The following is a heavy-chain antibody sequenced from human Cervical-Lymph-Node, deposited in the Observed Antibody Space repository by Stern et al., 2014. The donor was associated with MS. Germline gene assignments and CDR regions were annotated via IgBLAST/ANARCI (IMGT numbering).Heavy chain of an antibody. CDR1: GGSISSGDYY. D-gene: IGHD5-24*01. Sequence: QVQLKESGPGLVKPSQTLSLTCTVSGGSISSGDYYWSWIRQPPGKGLEWIGYIDYSGSTYYNPSLKSRVTISEDTSNNQSSLKLSSVTAADTAVYYCARVGVHGYNFGGWDYWGQGTLVTVSS. CDR2: IDYSGST. J-gene: IGHJ4*02. V-gene: IGHV4-30-4*01. CDR3: ARVGVHGYNFGGWDY.